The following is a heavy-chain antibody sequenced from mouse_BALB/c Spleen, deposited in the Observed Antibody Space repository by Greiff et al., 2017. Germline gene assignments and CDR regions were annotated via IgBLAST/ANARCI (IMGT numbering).Heavy chain of an antibody. CDR3: ARGRDLSLWFAY. J-gene: IGHJ3*01. V-gene: IGHV3-1*02. CDR2: IHYSGST. CDR1: GYSITSGYS. D-gene: IGHD2-3*01. Sequence: EVKLQESGPDLVKPSQSLSLTCTVTGYSITSGYSWHWIRQFPGNKLEWMGYIHYSGSTNYNPSLKSRISITRDTSKNQFFLQLNSLTTEDTATYYCARGRDLSLWFAYWGQGTLVTVSA.